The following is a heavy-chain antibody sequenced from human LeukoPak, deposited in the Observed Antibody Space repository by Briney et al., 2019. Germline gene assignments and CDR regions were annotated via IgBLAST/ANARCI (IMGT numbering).Heavy chain of an antibody. CDR3: AREVERYCSGGSCYADDY. D-gene: IGHD2-15*01. CDR2: IIPILGIA. V-gene: IGHV1-69*04. Sequence: ASVKVSCKASGGTFSSYAIIWVRQAPGQGLESMGRIIPILGIANYAQKFQGRVTITADKSTSTAYMELSSLRSEDTAVYYCAREVERYCSGGSCYADDYWGQGTLVTVSS. CDR1: GGTFSSYA. J-gene: IGHJ4*02.